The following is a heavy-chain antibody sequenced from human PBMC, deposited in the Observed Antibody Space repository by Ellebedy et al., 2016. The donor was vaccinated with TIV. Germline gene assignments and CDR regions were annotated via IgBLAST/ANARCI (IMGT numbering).Heavy chain of an antibody. V-gene: IGHV3-49*03. CDR1: GFTFGDYA. CDR3: TRDGEYY. CDR2: IRSKPYGGTT. J-gene: IGHJ4*02. Sequence: GESLKISCTASGFTFGDYAMNWFRQAPGKGLEWVGVIRSKPYGGTTEYAASAKDRFTISRDDSKSIAYLQMNSLKTEDTAVYYCTRDGEYYWGQGTLVTVSS.